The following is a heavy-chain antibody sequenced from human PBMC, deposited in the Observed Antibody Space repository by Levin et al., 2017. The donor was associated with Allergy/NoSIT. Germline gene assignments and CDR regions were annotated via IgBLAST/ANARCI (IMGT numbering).Heavy chain of an antibody. V-gene: IGHV3-23*01. J-gene: IGHJ4*02. CDR3: AKSRSGWYVLDY. Sequence: GGSLRLSCAASGFTFSSYAMSWVRQAPGKGLEWVSAISGSGGGTNYADSVKGRITISRDNYKNTLYLQMNSLRAEDTAVYYCAKSRSGWYVLDYWGQGTLVTVSS. D-gene: IGHD6-19*01. CDR2: ISGSGGGT. CDR1: GFTFSSYA.